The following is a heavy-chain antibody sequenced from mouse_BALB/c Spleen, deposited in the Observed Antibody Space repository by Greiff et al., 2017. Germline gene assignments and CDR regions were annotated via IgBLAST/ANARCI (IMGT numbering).Heavy chain of an antibody. CDR1: GFTFSDYY. Sequence: EVKLMESGGGLVKPGGSLKLSCAASGFTFSDYYMYWVRQTPEKRMEWVATISDGGSYTYYPDSVKGRFTISRDNAKNNLYLQMSSLKSEDTAMYYCARERYDDAMDYWGQGTSVTVSS. CDR2: ISDGGSYT. CDR3: ARERYDDAMDY. V-gene: IGHV5-4*02. J-gene: IGHJ4*01. D-gene: IGHD2-14*01.